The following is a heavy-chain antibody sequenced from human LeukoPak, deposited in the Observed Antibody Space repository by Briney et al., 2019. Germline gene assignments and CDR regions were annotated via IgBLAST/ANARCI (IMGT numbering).Heavy chain of an antibody. J-gene: IGHJ4*02. CDR3: ARGDCSGVSCYSVDS. Sequence: ASVKVSCKASGYTFTSYGISWVRQAPGQGLEWMGWISAYNGNTNYAQKLQGRVTMTTDTSTSTAYMELRSLRSDDTAVYFCARGDCSGVSCYSVDSWGQGTLVTVSS. V-gene: IGHV1-18*04. CDR1: GYTFTSYG. CDR2: ISAYNGNT. D-gene: IGHD2-15*01.